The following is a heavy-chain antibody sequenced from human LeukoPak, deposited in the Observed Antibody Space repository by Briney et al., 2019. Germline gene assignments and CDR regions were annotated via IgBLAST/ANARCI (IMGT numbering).Heavy chain of an antibody. CDR3: ARIRGGSSWYYYYYYMDV. D-gene: IGHD6-13*01. J-gene: IGHJ6*03. CDR2: IYYSGST. V-gene: IGHV4-59*12. Sequence: SETLSLTCTVSGGSISSYYWSWIRQPPGKGLEWIGYIYYSGSTNYNPSLKSRVTISVDTSKNQFSLKLSSVTAADTAVYYCARIRGGSSWYYYYYYMDVWGKGTTVTVSS. CDR1: GGSISSYY.